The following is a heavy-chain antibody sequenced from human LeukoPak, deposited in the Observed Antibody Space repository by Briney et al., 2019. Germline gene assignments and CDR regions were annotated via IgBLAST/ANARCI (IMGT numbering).Heavy chain of an antibody. Sequence: GGSLKISFKRPGYSFTSYWCSWVGRMPGKGLEWIRLFSPGHSYTTYTPSVQGQVTISADKSIRTAYLQWSSLKASDTAMYYCARQSPQYSGSYWSFDYWGQGSLVIASS. V-gene: IGHV5-51*02. CDR2: FSPGHSYT. CDR1: GYSFTSYW. J-gene: IGHJ4*02. CDR3: ARQSPQYSGSYWSFDY. D-gene: IGHD1-26*01.